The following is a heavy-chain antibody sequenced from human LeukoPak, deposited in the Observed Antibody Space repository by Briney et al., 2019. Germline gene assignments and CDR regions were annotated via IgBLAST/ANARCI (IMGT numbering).Heavy chain of an antibody. J-gene: IGHJ3*02. V-gene: IGHV3-43*02. D-gene: IGHD3-10*01. CDR1: GFTFDDYA. CDR3: AKDYGITMVRGVLPLTFDI. Sequence: GGSLRLSCAASGFTFDDYAMHWVRQAPGKGLEWVSLISGDGGSTYYADSVKGRFTISIDNSKNSLYLQMNSLRTEDTALYYCAKDYGITMVRGVLPLTFDIWGQGTMVTVSS. CDR2: ISGDGGST.